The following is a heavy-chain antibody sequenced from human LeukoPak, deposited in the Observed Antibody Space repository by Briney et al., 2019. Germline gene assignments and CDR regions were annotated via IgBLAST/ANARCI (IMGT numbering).Heavy chain of an antibody. CDR1: GFTFSSYA. D-gene: IGHD5-12*01. J-gene: IGHJ4*02. CDR3: AKRSSIVATTDN. CDR2: ISGSGDST. Sequence: PGGSLRLSCATSGFTFSSYAMSWVRQAPEKGLEWVSAISGSGDSTYYADSVEGRFTISRDNSKNTLYLQMNSLRAKDTAVYYCAKRSSIVATTDNWGQGTLVTVSS. V-gene: IGHV3-23*01.